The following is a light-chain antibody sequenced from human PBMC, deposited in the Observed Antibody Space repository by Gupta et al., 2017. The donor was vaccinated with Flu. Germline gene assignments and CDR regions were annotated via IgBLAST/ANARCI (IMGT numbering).Light chain of an antibody. CDR2: GAS. CDR1: QRVSSNY. Sequence: GTLSLSPGERATLSCRASQRVSSNYLAWYQQKPGQAPRLLFYGASSRATGIPDRFSGSGSGTDFSLTISRLEPEDFAVYYCQQYGSFPWTFGQGTKVEIK. CDR3: QQYGSFPWT. V-gene: IGKV3-20*01. J-gene: IGKJ1*01.